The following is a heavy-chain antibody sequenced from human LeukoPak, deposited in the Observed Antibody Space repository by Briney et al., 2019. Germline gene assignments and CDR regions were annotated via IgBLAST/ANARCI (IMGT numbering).Heavy chain of an antibody. V-gene: IGHV3-30*18. CDR3: AKDLGCSSTSCYTYYYYYGMDV. D-gene: IGHD2-2*02. Sequence: GGSLRLSCAASGFTFSSYGMHWVRQAPGKGLEWVAVISYDGSNKYYADSVKGRFTISRGNSKNTLYLQMNSLRAEDTAVYYCAKDLGCSSTSCYTYYYYYGMDVWGQGTTVTVSS. J-gene: IGHJ6*02. CDR1: GFTFSSYG. CDR2: ISYDGSNK.